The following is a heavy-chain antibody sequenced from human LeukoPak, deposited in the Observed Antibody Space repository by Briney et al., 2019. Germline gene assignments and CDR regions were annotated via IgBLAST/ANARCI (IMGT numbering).Heavy chain of an antibody. D-gene: IGHD3-16*01. CDR2: TYYRSKWYN. CDR1: GDSVSSNSAT. V-gene: IGHV6-1*01. CDR3: ARVGHPWGIEDAFDI. J-gene: IGHJ3*02. Sequence: SQTLSLTCAIPGDSVSSNSATWNWIRQSPSRGLEWLGRTYYRSKWYNDYAVSVKSRITINPDTSKNQFSLQLNSVTAEDTAVYYCARVGHPWGIEDAFDIWGQGTMVTVSS.